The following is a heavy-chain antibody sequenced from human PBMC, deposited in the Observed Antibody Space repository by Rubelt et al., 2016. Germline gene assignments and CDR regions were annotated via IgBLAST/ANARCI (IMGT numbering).Heavy chain of an antibody. CDR2: VNSGGGT. CDR1: GGSMNSAGDH. V-gene: IGHV4-39*01. Sequence: QLQLEESGPGLVKPSETLSLICSVSGGSMNSAGDHWDWIRQSPGKKLEWLGNVNSGGGTYYNPSLRSRVSLFADTSKNQFSLKLTSVTAADTALYYCARHRAVGLFDSWGQGTLVTVSS. D-gene: IGHD1-26*01. J-gene: IGHJ4*02. CDR3: ARHRAVGLFDS.